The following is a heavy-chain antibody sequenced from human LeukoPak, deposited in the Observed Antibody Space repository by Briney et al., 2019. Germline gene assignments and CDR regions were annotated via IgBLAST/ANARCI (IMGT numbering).Heavy chain of an antibody. CDR2: IDSSGTT. J-gene: IGHJ4*02. D-gene: IGHD7-27*01. Sequence: SETLSLTCTVCGGSVSSYHWSWIRQSSGKGLEWIGYIDSSGTTNYSPSLKSRVMISVDTSKNQFSLRLSSVTAADTAVYFCGGILTAGTVDYWGQGILVTVSS. CDR3: GGILTAGTVDY. CDR1: GGSVSSYH. V-gene: IGHV4-4*09.